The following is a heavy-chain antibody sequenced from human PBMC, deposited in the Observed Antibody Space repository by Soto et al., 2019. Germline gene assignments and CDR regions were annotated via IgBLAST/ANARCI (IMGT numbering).Heavy chain of an antibody. Sequence: QVQLEQSGGEVKQPGSSVRVSCKTSGGTFSTYAINWVRQAPGQGLEWMGAIIPLFGTADYSQKFQGIVTIPADESTSTAYMELSSLRFDDTAVYFCARPKGTYSSGYYYFDFWGQGTLVTVSS. J-gene: IGHJ4*02. CDR1: GGTFSTYA. D-gene: IGHD6-19*01. CDR3: ARPKGTYSSGYYYFDF. V-gene: IGHV1-69*01. CDR2: IIPLFGTA.